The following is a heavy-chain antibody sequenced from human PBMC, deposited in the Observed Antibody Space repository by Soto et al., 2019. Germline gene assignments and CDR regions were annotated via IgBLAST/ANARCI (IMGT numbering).Heavy chain of an antibody. CDR2: IYWDDDE. D-gene: IGHD3-10*01. CDR3: VRNWRYYGGDYYYGMDA. Sequence: ITLKESGPTLVKPTQTLTLTCTFSGFSLNTGGVGVGWVRQPRGKAMEWLALIYWDDDERYRPSLRSRLNTPKDTSKSQVVLTMTNRDPEDTSTYYCVRNWRYYGGDYYYGMDAWGQGTTVTVSS. J-gene: IGHJ6*02. CDR1: GFSLNTGGVG. V-gene: IGHV2-5*02.